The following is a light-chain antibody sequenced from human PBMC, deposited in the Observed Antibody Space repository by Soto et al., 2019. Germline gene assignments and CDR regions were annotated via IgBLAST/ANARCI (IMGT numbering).Light chain of an antibody. J-gene: IGKJ1*01. CDR3: QQYSSTPRGT. CDR1: QSVSSNY. V-gene: IGKV3-20*01. Sequence: ETMLTQSPGTLSLSPGERATLSCRASQSVSSNYLAWYQQTPGQAPRLLIYGASSRATGIPDRFSGSGSGTDFTLTISRLEPEDFAVYYCQQYSSTPRGTFGQGTKVEIK. CDR2: GAS.